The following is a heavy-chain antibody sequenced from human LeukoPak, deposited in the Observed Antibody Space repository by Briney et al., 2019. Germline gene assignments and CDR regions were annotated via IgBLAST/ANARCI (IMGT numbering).Heavy chain of an antibody. Sequence: SETLSLTCAVYGGSFSGYYWSWIRQPPGKGLDWIGEINHSGSANYNPSLKSRVTISVDTSKNQFSLKLSSVTAADTAVYYCARQTPAAERYFDYWGQGTLVTVSS. CDR1: GGSFSGYY. CDR2: INHSGSA. J-gene: IGHJ4*02. V-gene: IGHV4-34*01. CDR3: ARQTPAAERYFDY. D-gene: IGHD6-13*01.